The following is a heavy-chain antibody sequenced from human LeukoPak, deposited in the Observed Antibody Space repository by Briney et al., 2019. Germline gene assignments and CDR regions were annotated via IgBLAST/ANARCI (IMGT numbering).Heavy chain of an antibody. V-gene: IGHV4-34*01. CDR2: INHSGST. J-gene: IGHJ4*02. CDR3: ARVGDQYSSSPLNYLDY. CDR1: GGSFSGYY. Sequence: KPSETLSLTCAVYGGSFSGYYWSWIRQPPGKGLEWIGEINHSGSTNYNPSLKSRVTISVDTSKNQFSLKLSSVTAADTAVYYCARVGDQYSSSPLNYLDYWGQGTLVTVSS. D-gene: IGHD6-13*01.